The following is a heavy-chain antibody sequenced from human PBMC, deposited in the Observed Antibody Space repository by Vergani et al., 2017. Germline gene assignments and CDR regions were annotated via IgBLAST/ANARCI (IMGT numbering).Heavy chain of an antibody. Sequence: EVPLVQSGAEVKKPGESLKISCKGSGYIFTSYWIGWVRQIPGKGLEWMGIIYPGDSDTRYSPSFQGKVTISADKSISTAYLQWSSLKASDTAMYYCARHSTVTTRNWFDPWGQGTLVTVSS. CDR2: IYPGDSDT. CDR3: ARHSTVTTRNWFDP. V-gene: IGHV5-51*01. J-gene: IGHJ5*02. D-gene: IGHD4-17*01. CDR1: GYIFTSYW.